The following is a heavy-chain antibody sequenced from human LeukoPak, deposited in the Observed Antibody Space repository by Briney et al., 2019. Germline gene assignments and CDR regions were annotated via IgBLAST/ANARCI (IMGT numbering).Heavy chain of an antibody. CDR1: GFTFCSYN. J-gene: IGHJ6*02. CDR3: ARIPAAPRGVYYYYSMDV. D-gene: IGHD2-2*01. Sequence: PGGSLRLSCAASGFTFCSYNMNWVRQAPGKGLEWVSYISSSSNTIYYADSVRGRFTCSRDNAKNSLFLQMSTLRDEDTAVYYCARIPAAPRGVYYYYSMDVWGQGTTVTVSS. V-gene: IGHV3-48*02. CDR2: ISSSSNTI.